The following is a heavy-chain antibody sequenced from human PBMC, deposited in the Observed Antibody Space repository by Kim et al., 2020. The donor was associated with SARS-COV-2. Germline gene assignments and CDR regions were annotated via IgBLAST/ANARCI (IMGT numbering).Heavy chain of an antibody. J-gene: IGHJ4*02. V-gene: IGHV1-18*01. CDR3: ARDFGGITIFGVANFDY. Sequence: LQGRVTMTTDTSTSTAYMELRSLRSDDTAVYYCARDFGGITIFGVANFDYWGQGTLVTVSS. D-gene: IGHD3-3*01.